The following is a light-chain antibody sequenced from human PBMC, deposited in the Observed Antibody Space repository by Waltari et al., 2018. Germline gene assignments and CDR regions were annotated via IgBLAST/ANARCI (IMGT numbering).Light chain of an antibody. CDR2: NNN. J-gene: IGLJ3*02. Sequence: QSVLTQPPSASGPPGQTVTISCSGSSSTIGSPTVTCYPHLPGTAPKLLIYNNNQRPSGVPDRFSGSKSGTSASLALSGLQSDDEAHYYCSTWDGSLTGVVFGGGTKLTVL. CDR3: STWDGSLTGVV. CDR1: SSTIGSPT. V-gene: IGLV1-44*01.